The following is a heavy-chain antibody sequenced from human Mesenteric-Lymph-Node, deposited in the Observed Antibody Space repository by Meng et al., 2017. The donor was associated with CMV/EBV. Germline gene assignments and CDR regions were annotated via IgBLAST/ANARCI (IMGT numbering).Heavy chain of an antibody. J-gene: IGHJ3*02. CDR1: GGSISSSSYY. D-gene: IGHD1-14*01. CDR3: ARAVSTNPEAFHI. CDR2: IYYSGTT. V-gene: IGHV4-39*07. Sequence: SETLSLTCTVSGGSISSSSYYWGWIRQPPGKGLEWIVSIYYSGTTYYNPSVKGRVAISVDTTETQFSLTLSSVTAADTDVYYCARAVSTNPEAFHIWGQGTVVTVSS.